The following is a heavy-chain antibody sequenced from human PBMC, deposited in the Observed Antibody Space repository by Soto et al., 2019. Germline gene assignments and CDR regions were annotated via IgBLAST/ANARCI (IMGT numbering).Heavy chain of an antibody. CDR3: ARDILYGAMVRGPYYYMDV. J-gene: IGHJ6*03. CDR1: GFTFSSYG. Sequence: GGSLRLSCAASGFTFSSYGMHWVRQAPGKGLEWVAVIWYDGSNKYYTDSVKGRFTISRDNSKNTLYLQMNSLRAEDTAVYYCARDILYGAMVRGPYYYMDVWGKGTTVTVSS. D-gene: IGHD3-10*01. V-gene: IGHV3-33*01. CDR2: IWYDGSNK.